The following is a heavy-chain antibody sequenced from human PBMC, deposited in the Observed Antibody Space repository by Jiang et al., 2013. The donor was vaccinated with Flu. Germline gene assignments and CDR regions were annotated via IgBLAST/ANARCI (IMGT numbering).Heavy chain of an antibody. D-gene: IGHD5-12*01. V-gene: IGHV4-59*08. CDR3: ARYNPSGHDPTFDY. CDR1: GDSITSSF. Sequence: LLKPSETLSLTCTVSGDSITSSFWTWIRQPPGKGLEWIGYLFHTGSTNYNPSLKSRVTVSVDSSKNQFSLKLSSVTAADTAVYYCARYNPSGHDPTFDYWGQGTLVTVSS. CDR2: LFHTGST. J-gene: IGHJ4*02.